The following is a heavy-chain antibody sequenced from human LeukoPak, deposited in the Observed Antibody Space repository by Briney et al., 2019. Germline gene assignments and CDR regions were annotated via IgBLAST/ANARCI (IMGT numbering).Heavy chain of an antibody. CDR3: AKDRRGYSYGHFDY. V-gene: IGHV1-2*02. CDR2: INPNSGGT. CDR1: GYTFTGYY. J-gene: IGHJ4*02. Sequence: GASVKVSCKASGYTFTGYYMHWVRQAPGQGLEWMGWINPNSGGTNYAQKFQGRVTMTRDTSISTAYMELSRLRSDDTAVYYCAKDRRGYSYGHFDYWGQGTLVTVSS. D-gene: IGHD5-18*01.